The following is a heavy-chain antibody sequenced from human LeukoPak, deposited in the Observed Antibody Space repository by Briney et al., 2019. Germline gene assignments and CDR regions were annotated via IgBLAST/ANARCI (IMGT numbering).Heavy chain of an antibody. Sequence: PSETLSLTCAVYGGSFSGYYWSWIRQPPGKGLEWIGEINHSGSTNYNPSLKSRVTISVDTSKNQFSLKLSSVTAADTAVYYCARGWRLEMATIRRLWGSKQFDYWGQGTLVTVSS. V-gene: IGHV4-34*01. D-gene: IGHD5-24*01. CDR1: GGSFSGYY. CDR2: INHSGST. CDR3: ARGWRLEMATIRRLWGSKQFDY. J-gene: IGHJ4*02.